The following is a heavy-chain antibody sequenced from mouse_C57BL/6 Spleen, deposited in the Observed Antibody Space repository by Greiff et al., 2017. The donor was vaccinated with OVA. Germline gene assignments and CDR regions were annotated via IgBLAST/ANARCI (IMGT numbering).Heavy chain of an antibody. V-gene: IGHV1-50*01. CDR1: GYTFTSYW. D-gene: IGHD1-1*01. J-gene: IGHJ4*01. CDR3: ARRDITTVVATGDAMDY. Sequence: QVQLLQPGAELVKPGASVKLSCKASGYTFTSYWMQWVKQRPGQGLEWIGEIDPSDSYTNYNQKFKGKATLTVDTSSSTAYMQLSSLTSEDSAVYYCARRDITTVVATGDAMDYWGQGTSVTVSS. CDR2: IDPSDSYT.